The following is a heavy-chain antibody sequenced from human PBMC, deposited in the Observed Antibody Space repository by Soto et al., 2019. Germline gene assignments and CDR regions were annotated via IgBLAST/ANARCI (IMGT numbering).Heavy chain of an antibody. CDR1: GGSISSGGYY. J-gene: IGHJ6*02. V-gene: IGHV4-31*03. CDR2: IYYSGST. D-gene: IGHD3-22*01. Sequence: SETLSLTCTVSGGSISSGGYYWNWIRQHPGKGLEWIGYIYYSGSTYYNPSLKSRVTISVDTSKNQFSLKLSSVTAADTAVYYCAREQRDGEYYYDINGYGMDVWGQGTTVTVS. CDR3: AREQRDGEYYYDINGYGMDV.